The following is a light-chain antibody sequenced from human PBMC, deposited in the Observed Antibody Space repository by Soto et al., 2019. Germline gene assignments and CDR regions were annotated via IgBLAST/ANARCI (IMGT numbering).Light chain of an antibody. CDR2: DAS. J-gene: IGKJ5*01. CDR1: QDINNY. V-gene: IGKV1-33*01. Sequence: DIQLTQSPSSLSASVGDRVTITCQASQDINNYVNWYQQKAGTAPNLLIYDASTLKPGVPSRFSGSGSGTAFTFTTSSLQPEGFATYFCQQSDDLPTFGQGTRLDIK. CDR3: QQSDDLPT.